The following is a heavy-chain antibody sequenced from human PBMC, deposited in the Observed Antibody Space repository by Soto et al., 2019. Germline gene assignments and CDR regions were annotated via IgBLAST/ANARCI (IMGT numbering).Heavy chain of an antibody. J-gene: IGHJ3*02. CDR1: GYTLTELS. CDR2: FDPEDGET. CDR3: ARAANTGYGAFDI. V-gene: IGHV1-24*01. D-gene: IGHD5-18*01. Sequence: ASVKVSCKVSGYTLTELSMHWVRQAPGKGLEWMGGFDPEDGETIYAQKFQGRVTMTEDTSTDTAYMELTSLRSEDTAVYYCARAANTGYGAFDIWGQGTMGAVSS.